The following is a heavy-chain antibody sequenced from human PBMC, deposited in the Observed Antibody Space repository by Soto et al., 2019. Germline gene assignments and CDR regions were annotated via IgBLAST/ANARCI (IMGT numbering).Heavy chain of an antibody. Sequence: PGGSLRLSCAASGFIFRNYDMHWVRQAPGKGLEWVSVFDSAGDPYYAGSVKGRFTISRDNAKNSLYLQMDSLRAGDTAVYYCARYRGGLDVWGQGTSVTSP. CDR1: GFIFRNYD. CDR2: FDSAGDP. CDR3: ARYRGGLDV. V-gene: IGHV3-13*05. D-gene: IGHD3-16*02. J-gene: IGHJ6*02.